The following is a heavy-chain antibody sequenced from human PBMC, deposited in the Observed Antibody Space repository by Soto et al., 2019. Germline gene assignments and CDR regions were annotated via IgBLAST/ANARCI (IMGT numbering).Heavy chain of an antibody. CDR1: GGSVSSGSYY. D-gene: IGHD4-17*01. Sequence: PSETLSLTCTVSGGSVSSGSYYWSWIRQPPGKGLEWIGYIYYSGSTNYNPSLKSRVTISVDTSKNQFSLKLSSVTAADTAVYNCGNYPTTVTSDYWGQGTLVTVSS. J-gene: IGHJ4*02. CDR2: IYYSGST. V-gene: IGHV4-61*01. CDR3: GNYPTTVTSDY.